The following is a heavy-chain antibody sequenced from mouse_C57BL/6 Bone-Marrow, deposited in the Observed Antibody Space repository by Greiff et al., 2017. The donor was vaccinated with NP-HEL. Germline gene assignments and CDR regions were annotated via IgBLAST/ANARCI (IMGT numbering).Heavy chain of an antibody. V-gene: IGHV3-6*01. D-gene: IGHD2-2*01. CDR3: AKWGVTTDE. Sequence: EVKLQESGPGLVKPSQSLSLTRSVTGHSIPSGYYWNWIRQFPGNKLEWMGYISYDGSYNYNPSLKNRISITRDTYKNQFFLTLDSVATEDTATYYCAKWGVTTDEWGQGTLVTVSA. J-gene: IGHJ3*02. CDR2: ISYDGSY. CDR1: GHSIPSGYY.